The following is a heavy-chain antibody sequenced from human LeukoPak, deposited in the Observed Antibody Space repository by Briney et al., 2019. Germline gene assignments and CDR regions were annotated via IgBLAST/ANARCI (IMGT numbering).Heavy chain of an antibody. CDR3: ARGRYHLDS. J-gene: IGHJ4*02. D-gene: IGHD3-16*02. V-gene: IGHV3-7*01. CDR1: TFTFSIYW. CDR2: IKEDGSET. Sequence: GGSLRLSCEASTFTFSIYWMSWVRQAPGKGLEWVANIKEDGSETYYLDSVKGRFTISRDNAKSTLYLQMNSLRAEDTAVYYCARGRYHLDSWGQGTLVTVSS.